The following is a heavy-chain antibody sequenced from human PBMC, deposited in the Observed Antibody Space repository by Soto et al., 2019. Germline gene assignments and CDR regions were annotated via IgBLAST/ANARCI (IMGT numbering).Heavy chain of an antibody. CDR1: RASISSSSYY. Sequence: XESLSLTCTVSRASISSSSYYWGWIRQPPGKGLEWIGSIYYSGSTYYNPSLKSRVTISVDTSKNQFSLKLSSVTAADTAVYYCASGVLRYFDWLPIPFDYWGQGTLVTVSS. J-gene: IGHJ4*02. CDR3: ASGVLRYFDWLPIPFDY. D-gene: IGHD3-9*01. V-gene: IGHV4-39*01. CDR2: IYYSGST.